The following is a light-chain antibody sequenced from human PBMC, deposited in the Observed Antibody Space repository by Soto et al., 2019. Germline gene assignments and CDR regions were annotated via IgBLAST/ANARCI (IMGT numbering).Light chain of an antibody. CDR3: RSYTSPNIPI. J-gene: IGLJ7*01. Sequence: QSALTQPASVSGSPGQSITISCTGTSSDVGGYDYVSWYQHHPGKAPKLMIFDVSHRPSGVSDRFSGSKSGNTASLTISGVQAEYEADYYCRSYTSPNIPIFGGGTQLTVL. V-gene: IGLV2-14*03. CDR1: SSDVGGYDY. CDR2: DVS.